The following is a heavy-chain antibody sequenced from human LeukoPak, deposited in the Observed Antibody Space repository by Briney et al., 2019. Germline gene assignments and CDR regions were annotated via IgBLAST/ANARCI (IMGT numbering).Heavy chain of an antibody. CDR2: ISGSSSYI. Sequence: PGGSLRLSCAASGFTFSTYNMNWVRQAPGKGLEWVSSISGSSSYIYYADSVKGRFSISRDNAKNSLYLQMNSLRAEDTAVYYCARDLLGWELHYFDYWGQGTLVTVSS. CDR3: ARDLLGWELHYFDY. CDR1: GFTFSTYN. J-gene: IGHJ4*02. D-gene: IGHD1-26*01. V-gene: IGHV3-21*01.